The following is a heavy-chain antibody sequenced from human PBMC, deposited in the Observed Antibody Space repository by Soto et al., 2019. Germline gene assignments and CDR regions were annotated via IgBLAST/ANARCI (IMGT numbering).Heavy chain of an antibody. J-gene: IGHJ6*02. V-gene: IGHV1-18*01. CDR3: AIALTGYGMGV. CDR1: RYIFTNYG. CDR2: ITTYNGNT. Sequence: QVQLVQSGVEVREPGASVKVSCKAVRYIFTNYGVSWVRQAPGQGLEWMGWITTYNGNTEYAQKFQGRVTMTTDASTITAYMELGSLRSDDTAVSYWAIALTGYGMGVWGQGTTVTVSS.